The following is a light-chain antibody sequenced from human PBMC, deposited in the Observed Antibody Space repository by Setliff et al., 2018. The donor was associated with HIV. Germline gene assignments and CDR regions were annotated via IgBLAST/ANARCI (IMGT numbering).Light chain of an antibody. Sequence: QSALAQPPSASGSPGQSVTISCTGTSSDIGNYNFVSWYQQHPGEAPKLMIFDVSKRPSGVPDRFSGSKSGNTASLTVSGLQADDEADYYCSSYAGSDIYVFGTGTKVTVL. CDR2: DVS. J-gene: IGLJ1*01. CDR3: SSYAGSDIYV. CDR1: SSDIGNYNF. V-gene: IGLV2-8*01.